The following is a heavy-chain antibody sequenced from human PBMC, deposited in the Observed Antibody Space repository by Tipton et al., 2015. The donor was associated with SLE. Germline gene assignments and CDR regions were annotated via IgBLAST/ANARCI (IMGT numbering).Heavy chain of an antibody. CDR1: GDSINSYTYY. Sequence: TLSLTCAVYGDSINSYTYYWGWVRQSAGKGVEWIGEINHRGSTNYNPPLKSRVTISVDTSKNQFSLKLSSVTAADTAVYYCASNDILTGYYYWGQGTLVTVSS. CDR3: ASNDILTGYYY. V-gene: IGHV4-39*07. J-gene: IGHJ4*02. CDR2: INHRGST. D-gene: IGHD3-9*01.